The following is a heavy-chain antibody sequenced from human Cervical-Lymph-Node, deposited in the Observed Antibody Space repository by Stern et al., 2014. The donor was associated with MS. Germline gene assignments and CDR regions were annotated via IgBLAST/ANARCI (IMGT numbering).Heavy chain of an antibody. Sequence: VQLVESGGGVVQPGRSLRLSCAASGFTFNTYGMHWVRQAPGKGLEWVAVISYDGSNTYYADSVQGRFTISRNNSKNTLSVQMNSLRAEDTAIYYCAKSGCRRTSQRCYFDYWGQGTLVTVSS. CDR1: GFTFNTYG. V-gene: IGHV3-30*18. J-gene: IGHJ4*02. D-gene: IGHD2-2*01. CDR3: AKSGCRRTSQRCYFDY. CDR2: ISYDGSNT.